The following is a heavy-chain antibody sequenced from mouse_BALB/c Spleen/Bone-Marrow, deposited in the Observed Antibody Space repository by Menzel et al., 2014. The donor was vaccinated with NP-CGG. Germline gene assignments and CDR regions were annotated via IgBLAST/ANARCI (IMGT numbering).Heavy chain of an antibody. D-gene: IGHD1-1*01. Sequence: VQLQQSGAELARPGTSVKVSCKASGYAFTNYWIGWIKRRPGQGLEWIGVINPGSGGINYNEKFKGKATLTADKSSSTAYMQLSSLTSDDSAVYFCARELVRGMDYWGQGTSVTVSS. V-gene: IGHV1-54*01. CDR2: INPGSGGI. CDR3: ARELVRGMDY. J-gene: IGHJ4*01. CDR1: GYAFTNYW.